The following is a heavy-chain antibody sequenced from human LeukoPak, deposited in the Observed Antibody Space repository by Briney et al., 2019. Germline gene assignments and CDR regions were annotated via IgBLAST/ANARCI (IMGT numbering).Heavy chain of an antibody. D-gene: IGHD3-22*01. CDR3: AKDQVILVVTYIDY. V-gene: IGHV3-21*01. J-gene: IGHJ4*02. CDR2: ISGSNSYI. CDR1: GFTFNSYS. Sequence: RGSLRLSCAASGFTFNSYSMNWVHQAPGRGLEWVSSISGSNSYIYYADSMKGRFTISRDNAKNSLYLQMNSLRAEDTAVYYCAKDQVILVVTYIDYWGQGTLVTVSS.